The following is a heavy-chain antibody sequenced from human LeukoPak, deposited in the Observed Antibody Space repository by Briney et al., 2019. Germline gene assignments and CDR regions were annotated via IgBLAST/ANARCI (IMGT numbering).Heavy chain of an antibody. CDR3: AREGGDYYDSSGYYRGLLDY. CDR1: GGTFSSYA. Sequence: ASVKVSCKASGGTFSSYAISWVRQAPGQGLEWMGGIITIFGTAKYAQKFQGRVTITADESTSTAYMELSSLRSEDTAVYYCAREGGDYYDSSGYYRGLLDYWGQGTLVTVSS. J-gene: IGHJ4*02. V-gene: IGHV1-69*13. CDR2: IITIFGTA. D-gene: IGHD3-22*01.